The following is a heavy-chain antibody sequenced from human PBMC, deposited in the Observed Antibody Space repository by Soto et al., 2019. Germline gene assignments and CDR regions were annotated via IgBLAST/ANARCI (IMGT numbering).Heavy chain of an antibody. CDR1: GGSLSGYY. CDR3: ARSGGLGNYFDY. CDR2: INHSGST. Sequence: SETLSLTCAVYGGSLSGYYWSWTRQPPGKGLEWIGEINHSGSTNYNPSLKSRVTISVDTSMNQFSLRLTSVTAADTAVYYCARSGGLGNYFDYWGQETLVTV. D-gene: IGHD7-27*01. V-gene: IGHV4-34*01. J-gene: IGHJ4*02.